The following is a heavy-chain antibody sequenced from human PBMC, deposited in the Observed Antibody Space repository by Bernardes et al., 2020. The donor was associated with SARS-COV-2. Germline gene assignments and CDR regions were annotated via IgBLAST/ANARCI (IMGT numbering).Heavy chain of an antibody. V-gene: IGHV3-33*08. CDR3: ARDLRPLEAAAGV. CDR1: GFTFSSYG. D-gene: IGHD6-13*01. CDR2: IWYDGSNK. J-gene: IGHJ4*02. Sequence: GGSLRLSCAASGFTFSSYGMHWVRQAPGKGLEWVAVIWYDGSNKYYADSVKGRFTISRDNSKNTLYLQMNSLRAEDTAVYYWARDLRPLEAAAGVWGQGTLVTVSS.